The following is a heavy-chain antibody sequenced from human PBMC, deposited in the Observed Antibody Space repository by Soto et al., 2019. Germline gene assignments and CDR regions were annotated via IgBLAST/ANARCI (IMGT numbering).Heavy chain of an antibody. CDR1: GVSISSYY. Sequence: SETLSLTCTVSGVSISSYYWSWVRQDPGKGLEWIGEIDHSGSTNYNPSLNSRVTISLDRSKNQFSLKLSSVAAADTAVYYSARGIFYAFDIWGQGTMVTVS. V-gene: IGHV4-59*12. J-gene: IGHJ3*02. CDR3: ARGIFYAFDI. D-gene: IGHD3-9*01. CDR2: IDHSGST.